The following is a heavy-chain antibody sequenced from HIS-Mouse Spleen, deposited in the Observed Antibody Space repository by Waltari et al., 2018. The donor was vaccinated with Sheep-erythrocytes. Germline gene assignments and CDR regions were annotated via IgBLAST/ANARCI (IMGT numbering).Heavy chain of an antibody. V-gene: IGHV5-51*01. Sequence: EVQLVQSGAEVKKPGESLKISCKGSGYSFTSYWIGWVRQMPGKGLEWMGIIVRGAPETGYRPSFQGQVTISADKSISTAYLQWSSLKASDTAMYYCARLFYVDIVATTLFDYWGQGTLVTVSS. D-gene: IGHD5-12*01. CDR3: ARLFYVDIVATTLFDY. CDR1: GYSFTSYW. J-gene: IGHJ4*02. CDR2: IVRGAPET.